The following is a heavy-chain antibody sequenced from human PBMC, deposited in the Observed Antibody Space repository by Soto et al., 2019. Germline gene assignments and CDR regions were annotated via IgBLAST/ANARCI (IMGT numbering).Heavy chain of an antibody. V-gene: IGHV4-31*03. CDR1: GGSISSGGYY. CDR3: ARDRWVPAEDYYGMDG. Sequence: PSETLALTCTVSGGSISSGGYYWSWIRQHPGKGLEWIGYIYYSGSTYYNPSLKSRVTISVDTSKNQFSLKLSSVTAADTAVYYCARDRWVPAEDYYGMDGWGQGTTVTVSS. CDR2: IYYSGST. D-gene: IGHD2-2*01. J-gene: IGHJ6*02.